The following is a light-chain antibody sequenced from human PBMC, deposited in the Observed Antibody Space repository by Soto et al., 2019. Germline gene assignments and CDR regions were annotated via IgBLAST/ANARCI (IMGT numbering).Light chain of an antibody. CDR1: QSVSSSY. V-gene: IGKV3-20*01. CDR2: GSY. J-gene: IGKJ1*01. CDR3: QQYGSSPGT. Sequence: EIVLTQSPGTLSLSPGETATLSCRASQSVSSSYLAWYQQKPGQAPRLLVYGSYHRATGIADRFSGSGSGTDFTLTISSLEPEDFAMYYCQQYGSSPGTFGQGTKVDI.